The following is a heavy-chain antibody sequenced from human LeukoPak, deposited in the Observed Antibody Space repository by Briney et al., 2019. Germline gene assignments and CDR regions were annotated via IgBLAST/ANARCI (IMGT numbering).Heavy chain of an antibody. CDR3: ARDAVGATVFDY. V-gene: IGHV3-7*05. Sequence: GGSLRLSCAASGFTFSSYWMSWVRQAPGKGLEWVANIKQDGSVEYYVDSVEGRFTISRDNAKDSLYLQMNSLRAEDTAVYYCARDAVGATVFDYWGQGNLVTVSS. CDR2: IKQDGSVE. D-gene: IGHD1-26*01. J-gene: IGHJ4*02. CDR1: GFTFSSYW.